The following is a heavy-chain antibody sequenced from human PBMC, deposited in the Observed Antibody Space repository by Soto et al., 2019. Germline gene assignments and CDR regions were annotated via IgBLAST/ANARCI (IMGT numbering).Heavy chain of an antibody. J-gene: IGHJ3*01. V-gene: IGHV3-23*01. CDR3: AKGFIVVVTVLRPDDAFEV. CDR2: ISGGGGST. CDR1: GFTFGNYA. D-gene: IGHD2-21*02. Sequence: DVQLLESGGGLVQPGGSLRLACAASGFTFGNYAINWVRLAPGKGLEGVSGISGGGGSTYYADSVKGRFTIFRDTSKNTVFLQMNSLRADDTAVYYCAKGFIVVVTVLRPDDAFEVWGQGTMVTVSS.